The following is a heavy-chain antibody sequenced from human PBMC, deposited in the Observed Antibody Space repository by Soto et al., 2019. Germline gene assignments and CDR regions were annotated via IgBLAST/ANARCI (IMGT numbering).Heavy chain of an antibody. D-gene: IGHD3-10*01. CDR2: VNPGSGYK. Sequence: QVQLVQSGAEVKKPGASVRVSCKASGYVFPSYDITWVRQAPGHGLEWMGWVNPGSGYKGYAQNFQGRVTLTRNMSISTVYMELSSLRSEDTAVYYCARADPRHYDMDVWGKGKTVTVSS. J-gene: IGHJ6*03. CDR3: ARADPRHYDMDV. CDR1: GYVFPSYD. V-gene: IGHV1-8*01.